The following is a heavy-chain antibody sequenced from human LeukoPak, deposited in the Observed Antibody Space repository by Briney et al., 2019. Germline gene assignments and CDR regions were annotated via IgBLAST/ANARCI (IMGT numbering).Heavy chain of an antibody. D-gene: IGHD5-24*01. CDR2: IKQDGSEK. Sequence: GGSLTLSCAASGCTFISYWLSWVRQPPGEGLGGVANIKQDGSEKYYVDSVKGRFTISRDNAKNSLYLQMNSLRAEDTAVYYCARDRRDHYMDVWGKGTTVTVSS. CDR1: GCTFISYW. V-gene: IGHV3-7*01. J-gene: IGHJ6*03. CDR3: ARDRRDHYMDV.